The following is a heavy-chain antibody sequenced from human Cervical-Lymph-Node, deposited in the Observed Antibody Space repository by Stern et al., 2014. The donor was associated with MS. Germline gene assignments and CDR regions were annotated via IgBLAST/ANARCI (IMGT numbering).Heavy chain of an antibody. Sequence: EVQLVESGGGLVKLGGSLRLSCAASGFTFSTYSMNWVRQAPGKGLEWVSSIRGSSSYIYYADSLKGRFTISRDNAKNSLYLQMNSLRAEDTAVYYCARDSLGGITSSSFDYWGQGTLVTVSS. CDR2: IRGSSSYI. V-gene: IGHV3-21*01. CDR3: ARDSLGGITSSSFDY. J-gene: IGHJ4*02. D-gene: IGHD3-16*01. CDR1: GFTFSTYS.